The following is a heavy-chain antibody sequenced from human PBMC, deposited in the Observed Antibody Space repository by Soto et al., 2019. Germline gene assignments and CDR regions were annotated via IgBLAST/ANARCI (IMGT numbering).Heavy chain of an antibody. J-gene: IGHJ4*02. CDR1: GGSISSYY. D-gene: IGHD6-6*01. CDR2: IYNSGNT. V-gene: IGHV4-59*01. CDR3: AAPPRY. Sequence: QVQLQESGPGLVKPSETLSLTCTVSGGSISSYYWNWIRQPPGKGLEWIGYIYNSGNTNYNPSLESRVNISVDTSQNQFSLKLTSVTAADTAVYYCAAPPRYWGQGTLVTVSS.